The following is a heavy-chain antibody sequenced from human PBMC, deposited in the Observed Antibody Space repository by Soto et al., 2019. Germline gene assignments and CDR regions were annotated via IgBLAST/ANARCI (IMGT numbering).Heavy chain of an antibody. J-gene: IGHJ4*02. V-gene: IGHV3-30*18. CDR3: AKAKATSQYYDFWSGPQLYFDY. D-gene: IGHD3-3*01. Sequence: GGSLRLSCAASGFTFSSYGMHWVRQAPGKGLEWVAVISYDGSNKYYADSVKGRFTISRDNSKNTLYLQMNSLRAEDTAVYYCAKAKATSQYYDFWSGPQLYFDYWGQGTLVTVSS. CDR2: ISYDGSNK. CDR1: GFTFSSYG.